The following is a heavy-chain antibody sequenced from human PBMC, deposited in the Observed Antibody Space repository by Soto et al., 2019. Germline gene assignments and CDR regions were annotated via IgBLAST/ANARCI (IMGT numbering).Heavy chain of an antibody. J-gene: IGHJ4*02. CDR3: ARDTRGFYDFWSGQFDY. CDR1: SGSINSSNW. Sequence: SETLSLTCTVSSGSINSSNWWSWVRQPPGKGLEWIGEIYHRGSTNYNPSLKSRVSISVDKSKNQLSLKLSSVTAADTAVYYCARDTRGFYDFWSGQFDYWGQGTLVTVSS. V-gene: IGHV4-4*02. CDR2: IYHRGST. D-gene: IGHD3-3*01.